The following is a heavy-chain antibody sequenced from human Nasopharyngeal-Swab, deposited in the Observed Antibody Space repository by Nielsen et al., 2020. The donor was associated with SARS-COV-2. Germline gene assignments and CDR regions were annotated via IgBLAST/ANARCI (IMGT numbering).Heavy chain of an antibody. CDR2: IYYGGST. V-gene: IGHV4-39*01. CDR1: GGSISSSTYY. J-gene: IGHJ4*02. CDR3: ATLSSSWYEYYFDY. D-gene: IGHD6-13*01. Sequence: GSLTPSCTVSGGSISSSTYYWAWIRQPPGKGLEWIGSIYYGGSTYYNPSLKSRVTISVDTSKNQFSLKLSSVTAADTAVYYCATLSSSWYEYYFDYWGQGTLVTVSS.